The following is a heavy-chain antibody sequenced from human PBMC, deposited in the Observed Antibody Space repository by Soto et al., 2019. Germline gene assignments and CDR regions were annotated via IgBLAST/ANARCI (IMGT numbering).Heavy chain of an antibody. CDR2: LSATSGST. CDR1: GFTFSNYA. V-gene: IGHV3-23*01. D-gene: IGHD4-17*01. J-gene: IGHJ6*02. Sequence: PGGSLRLSCAASGFTFSNYAMSWVRQAPGKGLEWVSTLSATSGSTYYADSVKGRFTMSRDNSKNTLYLQMNSLRAEDTAVYYCARDSVRDYLYYYYGMDVWGQGTTVTVSS. CDR3: ARDSVRDYLYYYYGMDV.